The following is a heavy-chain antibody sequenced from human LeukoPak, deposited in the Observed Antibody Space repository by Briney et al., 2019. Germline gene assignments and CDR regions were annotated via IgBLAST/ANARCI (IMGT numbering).Heavy chain of an antibody. CDR3: ARGGLRYFDWLSNYYFDY. CDR1: GGSFSGYY. V-gene: IGHV4-34*01. J-gene: IGHJ4*02. D-gene: IGHD3-9*01. Sequence: SETLSLTCAVYGGSFSGYYWSWIRQPPGKGLEWTGEINHSGSTNYNPSLKSRVTISVDTSKNQFSLKLSSVTAADTAVYYCARGGLRYFDWLSNYYFDYWGQGTLVTVSS. CDR2: INHSGST.